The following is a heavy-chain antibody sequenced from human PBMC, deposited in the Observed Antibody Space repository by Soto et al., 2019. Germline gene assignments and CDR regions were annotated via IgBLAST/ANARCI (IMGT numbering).Heavy chain of an antibody. Sequence: SLALTSTVSGGSISSGNYYWRWIRQSPGKGLEWIGYIYSTGSSYYNPSLRSRVSMSVDTSKNQFSLNLSSVTAADTAMYYCAKDPSTGSADYWGQGTQVPGSS. CDR2: IYSTGSS. V-gene: IGHV4-30-4*01. CDR3: AKDPSTGSADY. D-gene: IGHD3-9*01. J-gene: IGHJ4*02. CDR1: GGSISSGNYY.